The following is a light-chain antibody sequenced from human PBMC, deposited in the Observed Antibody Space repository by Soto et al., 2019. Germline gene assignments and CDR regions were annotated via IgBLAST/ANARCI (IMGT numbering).Light chain of an antibody. CDR3: NSYTTSATYV. J-gene: IGLJ1*01. CDR1: SSDVGGYNY. V-gene: IGLV2-14*01. CDR2: EVT. Sequence: QSGLTQPASVSGSPGQSITISCTGTSSDVGGYNYVSWYQHHPGEAPKLIIFEVTKRPSGVPYRFSGSKSANTASLTISGLQAEDEADYFCNSYTTSATYVFGSGTKLTVL.